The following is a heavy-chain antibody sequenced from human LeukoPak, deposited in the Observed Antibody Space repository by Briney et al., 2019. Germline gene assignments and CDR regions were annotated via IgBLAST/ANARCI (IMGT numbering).Heavy chain of an antibody. CDR1: GYTFTSYG. D-gene: IGHD3-22*01. J-gene: IGHJ4*02. CDR3: ARGAYTLDYYDSSGSFDY. V-gene: IGHV1-18*01. Sequence: ASVKVSCKASGYTFTSYGISWVRQAPGQGLEWMGWISAYNGNTNYAQKLQGRVTMTTDTSTSTAYMELRSLRSDDTAVYYCARGAYTLDYYDSSGSFDYWGQGTLVTVSS. CDR2: ISAYNGNT.